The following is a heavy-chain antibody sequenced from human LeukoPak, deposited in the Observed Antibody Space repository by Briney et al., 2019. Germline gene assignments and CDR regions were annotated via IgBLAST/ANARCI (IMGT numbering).Heavy chain of an antibody. CDR3: TRDLNSGWNPLGAFDI. CDR1: GFTFSSYA. J-gene: IGHJ3*02. D-gene: IGHD6-19*01. CDR2: IRSKAYGGTT. Sequence: GGSLRLSCASSGFTFSSYAMNWVRQAPGKGLEWVGFIRSKAYGGTTEYAASVKGRFTISRDDSKSIAYLQMNSLKTEDTAVYYCTRDLNSGWNPLGAFDIWGQGTMVTVCS. V-gene: IGHV3-49*04.